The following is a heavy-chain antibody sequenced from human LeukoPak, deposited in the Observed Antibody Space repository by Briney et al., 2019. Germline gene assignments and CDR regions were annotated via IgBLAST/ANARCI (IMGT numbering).Heavy chain of an antibody. CDR1: GGSISSSSYY. Sequence: SETLSLTCTVSGGSISSSSYYWGWIRQPPGKGLEWIGSIYYSGSTYYNPSLKSRVTISVDTSKNQFSLKLSSVTAADTAVYYCARGPPLVWYFDLWGRGTLVTVSS. V-gene: IGHV4-39*07. D-gene: IGHD3-10*01. J-gene: IGHJ2*01. CDR3: ARGPPLVWYFDL. CDR2: IYYSGST.